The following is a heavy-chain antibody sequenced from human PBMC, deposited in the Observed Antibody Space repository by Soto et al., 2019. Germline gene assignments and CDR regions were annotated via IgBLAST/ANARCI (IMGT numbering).Heavy chain of an antibody. J-gene: IGHJ4*02. V-gene: IGHV1-18*01. D-gene: IGHD2-8*01. CDR3: ARDIGPSCSNDNCYFEY. CDR2: VSTYNGNT. CDR1: GYTFTTYG. Sequence: ASVKVSCKASGYTFTTYGISWVRQAPGQGLEWMGWVSTYNGNTNYVQKFQGRVTMTTDTSTTTAYMELRSLRSDDTAVYYCARDIGPSCSNDNCYFEYWGQGALVTVSS.